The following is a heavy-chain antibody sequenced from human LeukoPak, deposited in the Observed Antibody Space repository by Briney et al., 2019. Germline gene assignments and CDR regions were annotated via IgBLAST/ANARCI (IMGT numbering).Heavy chain of an antibody. Sequence: SETLSLTCGVSGGSFTSTNWWTWVRQPPGKGLEWIGEFHLDGGTNYNPSLKRRRTMSVGLAETQISLKLTSVTAAETAVYYCAREGGFYRPLDYSGQGTLVTVSS. J-gene: IGHJ4*02. CDR2: FHLDGGT. D-gene: IGHD3-3*01. CDR3: AREGGFYRPLDY. CDR1: GGSFTSTNW. V-gene: IGHV4-4*02.